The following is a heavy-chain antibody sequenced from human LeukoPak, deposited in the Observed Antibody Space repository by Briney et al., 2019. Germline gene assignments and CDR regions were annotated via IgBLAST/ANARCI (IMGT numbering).Heavy chain of an antibody. J-gene: IGHJ4*02. D-gene: IGHD5-24*01. Sequence: GASVKVSCKVSGYTLTKLSMHWVRRAPGKGLEWMGGFDPEDGETIYAQKFQGGVTMTEDTSTDTAYMELSSLRSEDTAVYYCARDGYNPTDYWGQGTLVTVSS. CDR1: GYTLTKLS. V-gene: IGHV1-24*01. CDR2: FDPEDGET. CDR3: ARDGYNPTDY.